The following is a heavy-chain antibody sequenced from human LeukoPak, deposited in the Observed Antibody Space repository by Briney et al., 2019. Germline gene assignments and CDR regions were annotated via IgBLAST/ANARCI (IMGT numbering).Heavy chain of an antibody. Sequence: PGRSLRLSCAASGFTFSGYGMHWVRQAPGKGLEWVAVISCDGHNEYYADSVKGRFTISRDNSKNTVYVQMNSLRAEDTAVYYCAKGVGYGGMDVWGQGTTVTVSS. CDR2: ISCDGHNE. D-gene: IGHD2-8*01. J-gene: IGHJ6*02. CDR1: GFTFSGYG. CDR3: AKGVGYGGMDV. V-gene: IGHV3-30*18.